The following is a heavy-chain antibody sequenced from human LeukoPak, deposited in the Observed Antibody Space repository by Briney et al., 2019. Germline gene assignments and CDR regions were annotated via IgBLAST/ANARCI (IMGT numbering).Heavy chain of an antibody. V-gene: IGHV3-21*01. J-gene: IGHJ4*02. Sequence: GGSLRLSCAASGFTFSSYSMNWVRQAPGKGLEWVSSISSSSSYIYYADSVKGRFTISRDNAKNSLYLQMNSLRGEDTAVYYCARYGVAVAGFDYWGQGTLVTVSS. CDR1: GFTFSSYS. CDR3: ARYGVAVAGFDY. CDR2: ISSSSSYI. D-gene: IGHD6-19*01.